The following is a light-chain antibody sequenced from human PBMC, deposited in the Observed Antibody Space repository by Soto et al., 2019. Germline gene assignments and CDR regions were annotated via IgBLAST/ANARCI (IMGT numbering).Light chain of an antibody. J-gene: IGKJ1*01. CDR3: QQYNSYSPT. V-gene: IGKV1-5*01. CDR2: DAS. CDR1: QDITTW. Sequence: DIQMTQSTSTLSASVGDRVTITCRASQDITTWLAWYQQKPGKAPKLLIYDASSLLSGVPSRFSGSGSGTEFTLTISGLQPGDSATYYCQQYNSYSPTFGQGTKVDIK.